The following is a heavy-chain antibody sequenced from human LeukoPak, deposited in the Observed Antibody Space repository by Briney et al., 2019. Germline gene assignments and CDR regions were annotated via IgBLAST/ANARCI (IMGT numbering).Heavy chain of an antibody. CDR2: INHSGST. CDR1: GGSFSGYY. D-gene: IGHD1-14*01. CDR3: ARTPVTRGWFDP. Sequence: SETLSLTCAVYGGSFSGYYWSWIRQPPGKGLEWIGEINHSGSTNYNPSLKSRVTISVDTSKNQFSLKLSSVTAADTAVYYCARTPVTRGWFDPWGQGTLVTASS. V-gene: IGHV4-34*01. J-gene: IGHJ5*02.